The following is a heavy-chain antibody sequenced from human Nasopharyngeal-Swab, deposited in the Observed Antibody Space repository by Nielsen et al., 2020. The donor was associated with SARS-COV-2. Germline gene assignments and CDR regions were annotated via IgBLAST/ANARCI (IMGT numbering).Heavy chain of an antibody. CDR3: AKDGPGFTPDYSNYGV. D-gene: IGHD4-11*01. CDR2: ISGSGGST. V-gene: IGHV3-23*01. CDR1: GFTFSSYA. Sequence: GESLKISCAASGFTFSSYAMSWVRQAPGKGLEWVSAISGSGGSTYYADSVKGRFTISRDNSKNTLYLQMNSLRAEDTAVYYCAKDGPGFTPDYSNYGVWGQGTLVTVSS. J-gene: IGHJ4*02.